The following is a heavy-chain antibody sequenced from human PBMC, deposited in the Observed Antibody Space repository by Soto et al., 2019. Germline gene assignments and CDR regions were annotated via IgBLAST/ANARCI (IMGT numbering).Heavy chain of an antibody. D-gene: IGHD3-16*02. J-gene: IGHJ4*02. V-gene: IGHV3-66*01. Sequence: GGSLRLSCAASGFTVSSNYMSWVRQAPGKGLEWVSVIYSGGSTYYADSVKGRFTISGDNSKNTLYLQMKSLRAEDTAVYYCSRDSGPATYYDYIWGSYPWRPDVRYFDYWGQGTLVTVSS. CDR3: SRDSGPATYYDYIWGSYPWRPDVRYFDY. CDR1: GFTVSSNY. CDR2: IYSGGST.